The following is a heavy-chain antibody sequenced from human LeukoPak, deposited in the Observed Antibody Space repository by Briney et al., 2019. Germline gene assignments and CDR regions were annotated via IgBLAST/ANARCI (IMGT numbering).Heavy chain of an antibody. Sequence: PSETLSLTCTVSGGSISSYYWSWVRQAPGKGLEWVSVIYSGGSTYYADSVKGRFTISRDNSKNTLYLQMNSLRAEDTAVYYCAKNRGWNVYYFDYWGQGTLVTVSS. CDR2: IYSGGST. CDR3: AKNRGWNVYYFDY. D-gene: IGHD1-1*01. J-gene: IGHJ4*02. CDR1: GGSISSYY. V-gene: IGHV3-66*01.